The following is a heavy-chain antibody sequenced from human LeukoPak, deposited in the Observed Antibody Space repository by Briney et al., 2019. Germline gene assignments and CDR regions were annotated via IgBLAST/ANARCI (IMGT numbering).Heavy chain of an antibody. V-gene: IGHV4-34*01. Sequence: SETLSLTCAVYGGSFSGYYWSWIRQPPGKGLEWIGEINHSGSTNYNPSLKSRDTISVDTSKNQFSLKLSSVTAADTAVYYCARVPEGAVAGFFDYWGQGTLVTVSS. CDR1: GGSFSGYY. CDR3: ARVPEGAVAGFFDY. D-gene: IGHD6-19*01. J-gene: IGHJ4*02. CDR2: INHSGST.